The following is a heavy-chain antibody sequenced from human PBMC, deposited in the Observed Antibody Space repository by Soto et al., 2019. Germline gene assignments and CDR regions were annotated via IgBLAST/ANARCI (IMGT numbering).Heavy chain of an antibody. V-gene: IGHV4-34*01. D-gene: IGHD3-10*01. CDR3: ARCSFRTVKREYYLDY. J-gene: IGHJ4*02. CDR1: GGSFSGYY. Sequence: PSETLSLTCAVYGGSFSGYYWSWIRQPPGKGLEWIGEINHSGSTNYNPSLKSRVTISVDTSKNQFSLKLSSVTAADTAVYYCARCSFRTVKREYYLDYWGQRTLVTVSS. CDR2: INHSGST.